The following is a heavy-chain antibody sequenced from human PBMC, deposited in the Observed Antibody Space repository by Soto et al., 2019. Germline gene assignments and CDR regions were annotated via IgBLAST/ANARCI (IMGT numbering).Heavy chain of an antibody. CDR1: GYTFTSYW. D-gene: IGHD6-19*01. J-gene: IGHJ6*02. CDR2: IDPSYSYT. CDR3: ARHTLNSSGWTYYYYGMDV. V-gene: IGHV5-10-1*01. Sequence: GESLKISCKGSGYTFTSYWISWVRQMPGKGLEWVGRIDPSYSYTNYSPSFQGHGTISADKSISTAYLQWSSLKASDTAMYYCARHTLNSSGWTYYYYGMDVWGQGTTVTVSS.